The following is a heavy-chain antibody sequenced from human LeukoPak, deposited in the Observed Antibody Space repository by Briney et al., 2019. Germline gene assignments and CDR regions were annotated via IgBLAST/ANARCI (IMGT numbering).Heavy chain of an antibody. V-gene: IGHV3-74*01. J-gene: IGHJ5*02. CDR3: ERYLGQYYGTSDNWFDP. CDR1: GFTFSNYG. CDR2: INSDGVTT. Sequence: GGSLRLSCAASGFTFSNYGMHWVRQAPGKGLEWVSPINSDGVTTCYADSVKGRFTISRDNAKNTLYLQMNSLRAEGTAVYYCERYLGQYYGTSDNWFDPWGQGTLVTVSS. D-gene: IGHD3-10*01.